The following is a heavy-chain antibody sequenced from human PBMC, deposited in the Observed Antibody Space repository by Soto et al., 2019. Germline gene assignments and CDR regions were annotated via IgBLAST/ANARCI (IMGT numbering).Heavy chain of an antibody. CDR2: IYYSGST. CDR1: GGSISSGDYY. V-gene: IGHV4-30-4*01. Sequence: QVQLQESGPGLVKPSQTLSLTCTVSGGSISSGDYYWSWIRQPPGKGLEWIGYIYYSGSTYYNPSPKSRVNISVDTYTNHFALKLSSVTAADTAVYYCARAQGSGFLVSWGQGTLVTVSS. J-gene: IGHJ4*02. D-gene: IGHD3-10*01. CDR3: ARAQGSGFLVS.